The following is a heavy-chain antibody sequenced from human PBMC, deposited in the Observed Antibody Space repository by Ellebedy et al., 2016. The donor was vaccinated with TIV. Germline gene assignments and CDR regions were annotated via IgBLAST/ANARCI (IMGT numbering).Heavy chain of an antibody. J-gene: IGHJ4*02. V-gene: IGHV3-30*01. CDR1: GFTFSSYA. CDR2: ISYDGSSQ. CDR3: AREAYRYGHVDS. Sequence: GESLKISCAASGFTFSSYALHWVRQAPGKGLEWVAVISYDGSSQFYAESVKDRFTISRDNSKNTLYLQINSLRADDTSVFFCAREAYRYGHVDSWGQGILVTVSS. D-gene: IGHD5-18*01.